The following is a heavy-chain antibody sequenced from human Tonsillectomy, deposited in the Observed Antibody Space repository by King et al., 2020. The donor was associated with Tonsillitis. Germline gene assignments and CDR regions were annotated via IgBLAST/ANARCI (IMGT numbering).Heavy chain of an antibody. J-gene: IGHJ6*03. CDR3: AGTNTGATSYSYYYYMDV. Sequence: QLQESGPGLVKPSQTLSLTCTVSGGSISSSGSYWSWIRQHPGKGLEWIGYIYYSGSTFYNPSLKSRVTISADTSKTQFSLKLTSVTAADTAVYYCAGTNTGATSYSYYYYMDVWGKGTTVTVSS. D-gene: IGHD7-27*01. CDR1: GGSISSSGSY. V-gene: IGHV4-31*03. CDR2: IYYSGST.